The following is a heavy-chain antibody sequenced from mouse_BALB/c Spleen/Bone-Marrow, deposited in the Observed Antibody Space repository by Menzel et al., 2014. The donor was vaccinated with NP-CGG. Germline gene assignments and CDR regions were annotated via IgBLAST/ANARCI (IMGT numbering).Heavy chain of an antibody. V-gene: IGHV1-63*02. Sequence: VQLQQSGAELVRPGTSVKISCKASGYTFTNYWLGWVKQRPGHGLEWIGDIYPGGGYTNYNEKFKGKATLTADTSSSPAYMQPSSLTAEDSAVYICARRGTEVDYWGQGTTLTVSS. CDR1: GYTFTNYW. J-gene: IGHJ2*01. CDR2: IYPGGGYT. CDR3: ARRGTEVDY. D-gene: IGHD3-3*01.